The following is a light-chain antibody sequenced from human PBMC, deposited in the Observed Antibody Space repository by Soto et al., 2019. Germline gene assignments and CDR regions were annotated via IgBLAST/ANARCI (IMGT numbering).Light chain of an antibody. Sequence: DIVMTQSPATLSVSPGDRPTISCRASQSVSSSLAWYQQKPGQAPKLLIYAASSLPTGIPARFSGSGSGTDFTLTISSLQSEDFAVYYCQQDNSLPVFGQGTKV. CDR2: AAS. CDR1: QSVSSS. CDR3: QQDNSLPV. V-gene: IGKV3-15*01. J-gene: IGKJ1*01.